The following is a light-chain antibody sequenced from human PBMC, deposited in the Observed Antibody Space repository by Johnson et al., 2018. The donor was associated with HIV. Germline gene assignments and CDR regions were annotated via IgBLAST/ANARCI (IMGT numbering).Light chain of an antibody. Sequence: QSVLTQPPSVSAAPGQKVTISCSGSSSNIGNNYVSWYQQLPGTAPKLLIYDNNKRPSGIPDRFSGSKSGTSATLAITGLPTGDEADYYCGTWDSSLSANVFGTGTKVTVL. J-gene: IGLJ1*01. CDR1: SSNIGNNY. V-gene: IGLV1-51*01. CDR3: GTWDSSLSANV. CDR2: DNN.